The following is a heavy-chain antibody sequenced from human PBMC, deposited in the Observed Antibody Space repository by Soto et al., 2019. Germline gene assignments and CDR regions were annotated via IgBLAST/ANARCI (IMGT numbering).Heavy chain of an antibody. CDR3: VKDRRSTRRAMDV. CDR2: ISSNGAGT. D-gene: IGHD2-2*01. V-gene: IGHV3-64D*06. Sequence: VRQAAGKGLEYVSGISSNGAGTYYAESVKDRFTISRDNSRNTLFLQVNSLTGEDTAVYYCVKDRRSTRRAMDVWGQGTTVTVSS. J-gene: IGHJ6*02.